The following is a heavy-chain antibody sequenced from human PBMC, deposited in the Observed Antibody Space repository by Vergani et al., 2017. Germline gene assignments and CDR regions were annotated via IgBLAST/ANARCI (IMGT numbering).Heavy chain of an antibody. CDR2: ISNSGNTI. V-gene: IGHV3-11*01. D-gene: IGHD7-27*01. J-gene: IGHJ4*02. Sequence: QVQLVESGGGLVKPGGSLRLSCAASGFSFSDHYMTWIRQAPGKGLEWVSYISNSGNTIEYADSVKGRFSISRDNAKSSLFLQMDSLRAEDTAVYYCTTLSPNWEHWWGQGTLVNVSS. CDR1: GFSFSDHY. CDR3: TTLSPNWEHW.